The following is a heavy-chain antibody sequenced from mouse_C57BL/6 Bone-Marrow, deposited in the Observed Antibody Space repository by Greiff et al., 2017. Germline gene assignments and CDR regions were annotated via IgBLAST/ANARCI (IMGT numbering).Heavy chain of an antibody. CDR2: IYPGNSDT. Sequence: VQLQQSGTVLARPGASVKMSCKTSGYTFTSYWMHWVKQRPGQGLEWIGAIYPGNSDTSYNQKFKGKAKLTAVTSASTAYMELSILTNEDSAVYYCTREGDFITLGSWNYWGQGTTLTVSS. V-gene: IGHV1-5*01. D-gene: IGHD1-1*01. CDR3: TREGDFITLGSWNY. CDR1: GYTFTSYW. J-gene: IGHJ2*01.